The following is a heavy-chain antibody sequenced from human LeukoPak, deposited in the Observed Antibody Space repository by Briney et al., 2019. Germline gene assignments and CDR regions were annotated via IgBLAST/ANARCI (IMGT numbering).Heavy chain of an antibody. D-gene: IGHD2-15*01. CDR1: GFTFSSYG. CDR3: ARVGRYCSGGSCLDY. CDR2: IWYDGSNK. Sequence: GRSLRLSCAASGFTFSSYGMHWVRQASGKGLEWVAVIWYDGSNKYYADSVKGRFTISRDNSKNTLYLQMNSLRAEDTAVYYCARVGRYCSGGSCLDYWGQGTLVTVSS. V-gene: IGHV3-33*01. J-gene: IGHJ4*02.